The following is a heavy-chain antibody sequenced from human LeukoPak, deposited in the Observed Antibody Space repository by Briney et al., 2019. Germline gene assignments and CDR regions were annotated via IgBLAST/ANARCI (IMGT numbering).Heavy chain of an antibody. CDR1: GFTFSSYA. CDR3: ARENESGYSDAFDI. CDR2: ISYDGSNK. Sequence: PGGSLRLSCAASGFTFSSYAMHWVRQAPGKGLEWVAVISYDGSNKYYADSVKGRFTISRDNSKNTLYLQMNSLRAEDTAVYYCARENESGYSDAFDIWGQGTMVTVSS. V-gene: IGHV3-30*04. D-gene: IGHD4-23*01. J-gene: IGHJ3*02.